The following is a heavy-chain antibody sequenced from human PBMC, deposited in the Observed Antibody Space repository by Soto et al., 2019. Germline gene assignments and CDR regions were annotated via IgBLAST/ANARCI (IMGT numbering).Heavy chain of an antibody. V-gene: IGHV3-74*03. D-gene: IGHD4-17*01. Sequence: GGSLRLSCAASGFTFSNYWMHWVRQAPGKGLVWVSRINIDGSGTTYADSVKGRFTISRDNVKNTVFLEMKNLRAEDTAVYHCARDSYAPHVWGQGTTVTVSS. CDR2: INIDGSGT. CDR1: GFTFSNYW. J-gene: IGHJ6*02. CDR3: ARDSYAPHV.